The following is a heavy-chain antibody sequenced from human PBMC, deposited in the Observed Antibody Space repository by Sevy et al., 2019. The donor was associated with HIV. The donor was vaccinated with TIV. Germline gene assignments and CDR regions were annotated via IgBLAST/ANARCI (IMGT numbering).Heavy chain of an antibody. CDR3: ARDTVLAGTRWFDP. J-gene: IGHJ5*02. CDR2: IYTSGST. CDR1: GGSISSYY. D-gene: IGHD1-7*01. V-gene: IGHV4-4*07. Sequence: SETLSLTCTVSGGSISSYYWSWIRQPAGKGLEWIGRIYTSGSTNYNPSVKSRVTMSVDTSKNQFSLKLSSVTAADTAVYYCARDTVLAGTRWFDPWGPGTLVTVSS.